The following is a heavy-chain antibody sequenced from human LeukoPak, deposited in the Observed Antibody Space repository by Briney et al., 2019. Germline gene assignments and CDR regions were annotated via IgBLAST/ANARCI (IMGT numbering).Heavy chain of an antibody. D-gene: IGHD3-22*01. CDR2: IYTSGST. J-gene: IGHJ6*03. V-gene: IGHV4-4*07. CDR1: GGSISSYY. Sequence: SETLSLTCTVSGGSISSYYWSWIRQPAGKGLEWIGRIYTSGSTNHNPSLKSRVTISVDKSKNQFSLKLSSVTAADTAVYYCARDYYDSSGYYGRGGYYYMDVWGKGTTVTVSS. CDR3: ARDYYDSSGYYGRGGYYYMDV.